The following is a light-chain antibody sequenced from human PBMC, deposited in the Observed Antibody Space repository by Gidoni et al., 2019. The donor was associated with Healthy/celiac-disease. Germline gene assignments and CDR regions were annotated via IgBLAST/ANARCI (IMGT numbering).Light chain of an antibody. Sequence: EIVLTQSPGTLPLSPGERATLSCRASQSVSSSYLAWYQQKPGQAPRLLIYGASSRATGILDRFSGSGSGTDFTLTISRLEPEDFAVYYCQQYGSSPPYTFGQGTKLEIK. J-gene: IGKJ2*01. CDR1: QSVSSSY. CDR3: QQYGSSPPYT. CDR2: GAS. V-gene: IGKV3-20*01.